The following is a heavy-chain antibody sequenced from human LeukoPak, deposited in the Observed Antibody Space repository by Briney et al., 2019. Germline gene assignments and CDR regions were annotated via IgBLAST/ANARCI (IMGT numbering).Heavy chain of an antibody. D-gene: IGHD3-10*01. J-gene: IGHJ6*03. CDR1: GGTFSSYA. Sequence: GASVKVSCKASGGTFSSYAISWVRQAPGQGLEWMGGIIPIFGTANYAQKFQGRVTITTDESTSTAYMELSSLRSEDTAVYYCARNPLMVRVFYYMDVWGKGTTVTVSS. V-gene: IGHV1-69*05. CDR3: ARNPLMVRVFYYMDV. CDR2: IIPIFGTA.